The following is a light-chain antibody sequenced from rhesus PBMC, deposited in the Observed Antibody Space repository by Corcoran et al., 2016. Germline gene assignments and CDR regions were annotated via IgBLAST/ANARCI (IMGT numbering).Light chain of an antibody. J-gene: IGKJ3*01. CDR2: AAS. CDR1: QGIRNA. CDR3: HQRSSYPFT. Sequence: DIQMTQSPSSLSASVGDKVTITCRASQGIRNALSWYQQKPGKAPKLLIYAASSLQSGVPSRFSGSGAGTDFTLTISSLQPEDFAIYHCHQRSSYPFTFGPGTKLDIK. V-gene: IGKV1-33*01.